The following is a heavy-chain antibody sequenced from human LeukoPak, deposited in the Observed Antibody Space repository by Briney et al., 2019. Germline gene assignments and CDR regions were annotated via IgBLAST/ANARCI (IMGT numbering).Heavy chain of an antibody. J-gene: IGHJ3*02. CDR2: INPSGGST. CDR1: GYTFTSYY. CDR3: AREGDTVGATGAFDI. D-gene: IGHD1-26*01. V-gene: IGHV1-46*03. Sequence: ASVKVSCKASGYTFTSYYMHWVRQAPGQGLEWMGIINPSGGSTSYAQKFQGRVTMTRDTSTGTVYMELSSLRSEDTAVYYCAREGDTVGATGAFDIWGQGTMVTVSS.